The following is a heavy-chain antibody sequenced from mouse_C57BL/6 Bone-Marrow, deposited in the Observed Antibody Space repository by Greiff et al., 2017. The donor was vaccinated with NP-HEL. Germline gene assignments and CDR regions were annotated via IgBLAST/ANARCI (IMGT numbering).Heavy chain of an antibody. CDR3: ARSRRYFDV. CDR2: IYPRSGNT. V-gene: IGHV1-81*01. Sequence: QVQLQQSGAELARPGASVKLSCKASGYTFTSYGISWVKQRTGQGLEWIGEIYPRSGNTYYNEKFKAKATLTADKSSSTAYMELRSLTSEDSAVYYCARSRRYFDVWGTGTTVTVSS. CDR1: GYTFTSYG. J-gene: IGHJ1*03.